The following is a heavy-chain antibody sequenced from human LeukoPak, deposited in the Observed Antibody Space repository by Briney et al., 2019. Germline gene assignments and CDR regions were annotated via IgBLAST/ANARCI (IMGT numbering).Heavy chain of an antibody. CDR2: IYYSGST. CDR3: AGEDTAMVIDY. CDR1: GGSISSYY. J-gene: IGHJ4*02. V-gene: IGHV4-59*01. D-gene: IGHD5-18*01. Sequence: SETLSLTCTVSGGSISSYYWSWIRQPPGKGLEWIGYIYYSGSTNYNPSLKSRVTISVDTSKNQFSLKLSSVTAADTAVYYCAGEDTAMVIDYWGQGTLVTVFS.